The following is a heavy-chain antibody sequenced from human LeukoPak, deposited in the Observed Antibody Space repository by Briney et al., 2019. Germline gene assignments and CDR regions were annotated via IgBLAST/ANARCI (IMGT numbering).Heavy chain of an antibody. J-gene: IGHJ5*02. D-gene: IGHD4-17*01. Sequence: SETLSLTCAVSGYSISSGYYWGWIRQAPGKGLEWLGYISNSGTTDYNPSLKSRVTMSVDTSKNEFSLKVTSVTAADTAMYYCARVVRGAVTSNCFDPWGQGTLVTVSS. V-gene: IGHV4-38-2*01. CDR1: GYSISSGYY. CDR2: ISNSGTT. CDR3: ARVVRGAVTSNCFDP.